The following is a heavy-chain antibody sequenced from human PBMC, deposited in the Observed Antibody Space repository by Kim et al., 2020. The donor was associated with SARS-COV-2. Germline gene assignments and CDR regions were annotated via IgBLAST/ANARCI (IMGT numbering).Heavy chain of an antibody. V-gene: IGHV3-7*01. CDR3: ARALDV. Sequence: KPDGSEKFKLASRKGRFTISRDNAKNSLFLQMNSLRGDDTAVYYCARALDVWGKGTTVTVSS. CDR2: KPDGSEK. J-gene: IGHJ6*04.